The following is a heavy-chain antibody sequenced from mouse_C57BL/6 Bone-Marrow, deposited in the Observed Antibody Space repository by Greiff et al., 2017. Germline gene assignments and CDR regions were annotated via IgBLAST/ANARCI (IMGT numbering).Heavy chain of an antibody. V-gene: IGHV1-26*01. D-gene: IGHD1-1*01. CDR1: GYTFTDYY. CDR2: INPNNGGT. Sequence: EVQLQQSGPELVKPGASVKISCKASGYTFTDYYMNWVKQSHGKSLEWIGDINPNNGGTSYNQKFKGKATLTVDKSSNTAYMELRSLTSEDSAVYYCARSHYYGSSPYYYAMDYWGQGTSVTVSS. CDR3: ARSHYYGSSPYYYAMDY. J-gene: IGHJ4*01.